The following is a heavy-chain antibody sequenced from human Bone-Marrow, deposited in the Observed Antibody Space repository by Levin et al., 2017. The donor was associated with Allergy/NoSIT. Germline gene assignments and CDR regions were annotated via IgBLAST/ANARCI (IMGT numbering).Heavy chain of an antibody. V-gene: IGHV3-53*01. D-gene: IGHD7-27*01. CDR1: GFSVSDNY. CDR2: IFSRGET. Sequence: GESLKISCAASGFSVSDNYMTWVRQAPGQGLEWVSVIFSRGETFYADSVQGRFTTSRDRSNNTLYLQMNSLRAEDTAVYYCASGPSWGYWGQGTLVTVSS. J-gene: IGHJ4*02. CDR3: ASGPSWGY.